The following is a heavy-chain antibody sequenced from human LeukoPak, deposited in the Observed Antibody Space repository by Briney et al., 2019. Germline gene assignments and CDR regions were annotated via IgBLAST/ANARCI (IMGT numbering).Heavy chain of an antibody. CDR3: AKDGLRQLWPLGH. D-gene: IGHD5-18*01. Sequence: AGGSLRLSCAASGFTFSSYAMSWVRQAPGKGLEWVSAISGSGGSTYYADSVKGRFTISRDNSKNTLYLQMNSLRAEDTAVYYCAKDGLRQLWPLGHWGQGTLVTVSS. V-gene: IGHV3-23*01. CDR2: ISGSGGST. J-gene: IGHJ4*02. CDR1: GFTFSSYA.